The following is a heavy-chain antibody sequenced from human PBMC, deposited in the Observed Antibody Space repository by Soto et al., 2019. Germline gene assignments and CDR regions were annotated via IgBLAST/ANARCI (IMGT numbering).Heavy chain of an antibody. V-gene: IGHV4-61*08. CDR1: GGSISSGGYS. CDR3: ARAPGDAFDI. CDR2: IYYSGST. Sequence: PSETLSLTCAVSGGSISSGGYSWSWIRQPPGKGLEWIGYIYYSGSTNYNPSLKSRVTISVDTSKNQFSLKLSSVTAADTAVYYCARAPGDAFDIWGQGTMVTVSS. D-gene: IGHD3-10*01. J-gene: IGHJ3*02.